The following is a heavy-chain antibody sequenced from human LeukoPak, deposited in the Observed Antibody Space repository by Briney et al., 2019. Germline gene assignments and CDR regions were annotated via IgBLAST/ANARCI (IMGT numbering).Heavy chain of an antibody. CDR2: MYTSGST. CDR3: ARYLGYCSGGSCFQWAFDI. V-gene: IGHV4-61*02. CDR1: GGSINSGNYY. Sequence: TLSLTCTVSGGSINSGNYYWSRIRQPAGKGLEWIGRMYTSGSTNYNPSLKSRVSISVDTSKSQFSLKLTSVTAADTAVYYCARYLGYCSGGSCFQWAFDIWGQGTMVTVSS. J-gene: IGHJ3*02. D-gene: IGHD2-15*01.